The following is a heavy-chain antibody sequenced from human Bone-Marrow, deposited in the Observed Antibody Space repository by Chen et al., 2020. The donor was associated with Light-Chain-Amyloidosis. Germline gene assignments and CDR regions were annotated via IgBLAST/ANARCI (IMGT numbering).Heavy chain of an antibody. J-gene: IGHJ4*02. CDR3: ARDGPKWFGEAQPDY. Sequence: QVHLVEPGGGVVQPGRSLRLTCEASGFSFSNHGMHWVRQAPGKGLEWVAVISFDGSKKNYADSVKGRFTISRDESKNTVSLEMNSLRAEDTAMYYCARDGPKWFGEAQPDYWGQGSQVTVFS. V-gene: IGHV3-30*03. D-gene: IGHD3-10*01. CDR1: GFSFSNHG. CDR2: ISFDGSKK.